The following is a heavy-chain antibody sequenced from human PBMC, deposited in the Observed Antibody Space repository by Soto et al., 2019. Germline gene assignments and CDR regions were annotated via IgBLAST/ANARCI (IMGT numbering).Heavy chain of an antibody. J-gene: IGHJ6*02. CDR2: IYHSGST. CDR3: AEAIAARPYYYGMDV. V-gene: IGHV4-4*02. D-gene: IGHD6-6*01. Sequence: QVQLQESGPGLVKPSGTLSLTCAVSGGSISSSNWWSWVRQPPGKGLEWIGEIYHSGSTNYNPSLKRRVTISVDKSKHQFSLKLSSVTAADTAVYYCAEAIAARPYYYGMDVWGQGTTVTVSS. CDR1: GGSISSSNW.